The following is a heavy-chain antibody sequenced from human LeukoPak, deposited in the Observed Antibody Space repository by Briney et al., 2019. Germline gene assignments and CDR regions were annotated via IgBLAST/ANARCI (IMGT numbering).Heavy chain of an antibody. CDR3: AAGSIVVVPAAATFDP. CDR2: FDPEDGET. D-gene: IGHD2-2*01. CDR1: GYTLTELS. V-gene: IGHV1-24*01. J-gene: IGHJ5*02. Sequence: PWASVKVSCKVSGYTLTELSMHWVRQAHGKGLEWMGGFDPEDGETIYAQKFQGRVTMTEDTSTDTAYMELSSLRSEDTAVYYCAAGSIVVVPAAATFDPWGQGTLVTVSS.